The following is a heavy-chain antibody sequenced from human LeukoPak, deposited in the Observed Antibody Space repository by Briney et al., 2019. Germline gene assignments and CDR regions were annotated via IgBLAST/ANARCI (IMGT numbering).Heavy chain of an antibody. CDR1: GASIGSYY. Sequence: SSETLSLTCTVSGASIGSYYWSWIRQPPGKGLEWIGYIYYSGSTNYNPSLKSRVTFSVDTSKNQFSLKLISVTAADTAVYYCARGTGIARPDYWGQGTLVTVSS. V-gene: IGHV4-59*01. CDR2: IYYSGST. J-gene: IGHJ4*02. D-gene: IGHD6-6*01. CDR3: ARGTGIARPDY.